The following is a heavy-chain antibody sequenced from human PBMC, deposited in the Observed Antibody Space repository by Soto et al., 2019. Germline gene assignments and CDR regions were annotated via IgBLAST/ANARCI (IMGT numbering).Heavy chain of an antibody. CDR3: AGRACSATAKWGAFDV. J-gene: IGHJ3*01. Sequence: EVQLLESGGGLVQPGGSLRLSCAASGFTFNTYVMNWVRQAPGKGLEWVSTISYSADKTHYADSVKGRFTISRDNSRDTLFLKMNSFRADDAAVYYGAGRACSATAKWGAFDVWGQGTMVTVSS. V-gene: IGHV3-23*01. D-gene: IGHD2-2*01. CDR2: ISYSADKT. CDR1: GFTFNTYV.